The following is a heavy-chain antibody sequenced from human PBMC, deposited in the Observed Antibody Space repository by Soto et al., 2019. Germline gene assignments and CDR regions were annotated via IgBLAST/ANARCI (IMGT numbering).Heavy chain of an antibody. CDR1: GGSLNGYY. J-gene: IGHJ5*02. CDR3: DRAAPADIYFHP. CDR2: IFHSGST. V-gene: IGHV4-34*09. Sequence: SETLCLNCAAYGGSLNGYYWSWIRQLPGKGLEWIAYIFHSGSTSYNPSLKSRLTISVDTSKNQFSLKLSSVTAADTAVYYCDRAAPADIYFHPWGHAPLVSV.